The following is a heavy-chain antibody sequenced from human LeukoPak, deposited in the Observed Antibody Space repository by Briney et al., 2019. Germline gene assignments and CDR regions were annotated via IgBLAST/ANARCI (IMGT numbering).Heavy chain of an antibody. V-gene: IGHV3-33*01. D-gene: IGHD3-10*01. CDR1: GFTFSSYA. CDR2: IWYDGSNK. Sequence: PGRSLRLSCAASGFTFSSYAMHWVRQAPGKGLEWVALIWYDGSNKYYADSVKGRFTISRDNSKNTLFLQMSSLRVEDTAMYFCARGDYYGSGSNADYWGQGTLVPVSS. J-gene: IGHJ4*02. CDR3: ARGDYYGSGSNADY.